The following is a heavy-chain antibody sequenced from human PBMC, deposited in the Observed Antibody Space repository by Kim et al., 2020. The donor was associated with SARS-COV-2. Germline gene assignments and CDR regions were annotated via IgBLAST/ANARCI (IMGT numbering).Heavy chain of an antibody. V-gene: IGHV4-61*01. J-gene: IGHJ4*02. Sequence: SETLSLTCTVSGGSVSSGSYYWSWIRQPPGKGLEWIGYIYYSGSTNYNPSLKSRVTISVDTSKNQFSLKLSSVTAADTAVYYCARVPRIVGATDYWGQGTLVTVSS. CDR3: ARVPRIVGATDY. CDR1: GGSVSSGSYY. CDR2: IYYSGST. D-gene: IGHD1-26*01.